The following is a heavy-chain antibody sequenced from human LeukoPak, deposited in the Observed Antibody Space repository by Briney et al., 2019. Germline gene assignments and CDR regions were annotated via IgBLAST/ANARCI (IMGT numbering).Heavy chain of an antibody. V-gene: IGHV4-31*03. CDR1: GVSISSGGYY. Sequence: SQTLSLTCTVSGVSISSGGYYWSWLRQHPGKGLEWIGYIYYSGSTYYNPSLKSRVTISVDTSKNQFSLKLSSVTAADTAVYYCARGPDYYDSSGLDYWGQGTLVTVSS. D-gene: IGHD3-22*01. CDR3: ARGPDYYDSSGLDY. J-gene: IGHJ4*02. CDR2: IYYSGST.